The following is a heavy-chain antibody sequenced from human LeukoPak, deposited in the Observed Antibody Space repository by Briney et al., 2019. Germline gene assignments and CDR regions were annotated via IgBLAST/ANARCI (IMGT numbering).Heavy chain of an antibody. D-gene: IGHD3-9*01. V-gene: IGHV4-4*07. CDR1: GGSISSYY. CDR3: ARDLTYYDILTGYSYRWFDP. CDR2: IYTCGST. Sequence: SETLSLTCTVSGGSISSYYWSWIRQPAGKGLEWIGRIYTCGSTNYNPSLKSRVTMSVDTSKNQFSLKLSSVTAADTAVYYCARDLTYYDILTGYSYRWFDPWGQGTLVTVSS. J-gene: IGHJ5*02.